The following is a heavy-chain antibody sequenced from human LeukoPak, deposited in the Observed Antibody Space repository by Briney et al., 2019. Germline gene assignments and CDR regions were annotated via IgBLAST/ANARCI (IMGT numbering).Heavy chain of an antibody. Sequence: GGSLRLSCAASGFTFSDYYMSWIRQAPGKGLEWVSYISSSGSTIYYADSVKGRFTISRDNAKNSLYLQMNSLGAEDTAVYYCARDELDYYYGMDVWGQGTTVTVSS. J-gene: IGHJ6*02. CDR1: GFTFSDYY. V-gene: IGHV3-11*01. CDR3: ARDELDYYYGMDV. D-gene: IGHD3-10*01. CDR2: ISSSGSTI.